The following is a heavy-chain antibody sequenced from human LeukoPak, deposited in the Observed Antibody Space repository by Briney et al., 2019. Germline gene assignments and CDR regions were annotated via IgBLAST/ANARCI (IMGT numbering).Heavy chain of an antibody. CDR2: IKQDGSNQ. CDR1: GFSCSSFW. Sequence: GSLRLSCAASGFSCSSFWMSWVRLAPGKGLEWVANIKQDGSNQQYVDSVKGRFTISRDNAKNSLYLQMTSLRAEDTAVYYCARFSRSIPVVFWGQGTLVTVSP. V-gene: IGHV3-7*01. D-gene: IGHD6-19*01. J-gene: IGHJ4*02. CDR3: ARFSRSIPVVF.